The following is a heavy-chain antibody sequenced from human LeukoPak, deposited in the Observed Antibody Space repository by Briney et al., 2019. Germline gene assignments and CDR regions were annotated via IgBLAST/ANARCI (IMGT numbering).Heavy chain of an antibody. Sequence: SETLSLTCAVYGGSFSGYYWSWIRQPPGKGLEWIGEINHSGSTNYNPSLKSRVTISVDTSKNQFSLKLSSVTAADTAVYYCARGNDYVWGSYRYRGTFDYWGQATLVTVSS. V-gene: IGHV4-34*01. D-gene: IGHD3-16*02. CDR2: INHSGST. CDR3: ARGNDYVWGSYRYRGTFDY. CDR1: GGSFSGYY. J-gene: IGHJ4*02.